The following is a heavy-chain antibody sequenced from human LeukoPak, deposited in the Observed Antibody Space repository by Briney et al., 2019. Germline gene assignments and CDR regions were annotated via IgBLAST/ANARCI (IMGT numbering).Heavy chain of an antibody. Sequence: GSLRLSCAASGFTFWNFAMSWVRQAPGKGLEWVSAITGPGGSTYYADSVKGRFTSSRDNSKNTLYLQMNSLRAEDTAVYFCVNDREGYYRPYDSWGQGTLVTVSS. V-gene: IGHV3-23*01. CDR2: ITGPGGST. CDR1: GFTFWNFA. D-gene: IGHD3-22*01. J-gene: IGHJ4*02. CDR3: VNDREGYYRPYDS.